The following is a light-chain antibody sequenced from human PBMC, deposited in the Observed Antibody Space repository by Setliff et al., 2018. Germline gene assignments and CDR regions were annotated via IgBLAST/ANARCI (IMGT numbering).Light chain of an antibody. CDR3: SSYTSSNTLEV. CDR1: SRDVGGYDF. J-gene: IGLJ1*01. Sequence: QSALAQPAAVSGPPGQSIAISCSGSSRDVGGYDFVSWYQQHPGKAPKLLIYEVIKRPSGVSDRFSGSKSGNTASLTISGLQAEDEADYFCSSYTSSNTLEVFGTGTKVTVL. V-gene: IGLV2-14*03. CDR2: EVI.